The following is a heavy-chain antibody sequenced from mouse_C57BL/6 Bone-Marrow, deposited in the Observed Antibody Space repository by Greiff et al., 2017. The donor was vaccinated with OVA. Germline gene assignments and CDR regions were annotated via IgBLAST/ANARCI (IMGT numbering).Heavy chain of an antibody. CDR1: GFTFSDYY. CDR3: ARAGAYGSSFWYLDV. CDR2: INYDGSST. Sequence: EVKLVESEGGLVQPGSSMKLSCTASGFTFSDYYMAWVRQVPEKGLEWVANINYDGSSTYYLDSLKSRFIISRDNAKNSLYLQMSSLKSEDTATYYCARAGAYGSSFWYLDVWGTGTTVTVSS. D-gene: IGHD1-1*01. J-gene: IGHJ1*03. V-gene: IGHV5-16*01.